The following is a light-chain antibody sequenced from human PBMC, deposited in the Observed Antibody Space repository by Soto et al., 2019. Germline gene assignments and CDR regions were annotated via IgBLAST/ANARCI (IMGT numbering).Light chain of an antibody. J-gene: IGKJ4*01. Sequence: EIVLTQSPGTLSLSPGERATLSCRASQSVSSNLAWYQQKPGQAPRLLIYGASTRATGIPARFSGSGSGTEFTLTILSLQSEDFAVYYCHRYNNWPLTFGGGTKVDIK. CDR2: GAS. CDR3: HRYNNWPLT. V-gene: IGKV3-15*01. CDR1: QSVSSN.